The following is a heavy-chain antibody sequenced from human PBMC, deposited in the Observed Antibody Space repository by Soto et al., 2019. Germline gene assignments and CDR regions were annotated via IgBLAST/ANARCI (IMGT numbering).Heavy chain of an antibody. V-gene: IGHV4-39*07. J-gene: IGHJ4*02. CDR2: IYYSGST. CDR3: ARAATPGRSDY. CDR1: GGSISSSSYY. D-gene: IGHD2-15*01. Sequence: PSETLSLTCTVSGGSISSSSYYWGWIRQPPGKGLEWIGSIYYSGSTYYNPSLKSRVTISVDTSKNQFSLKLSSVTAADTAVYYCARAATPGRSDYWGQGTLVTVPQ.